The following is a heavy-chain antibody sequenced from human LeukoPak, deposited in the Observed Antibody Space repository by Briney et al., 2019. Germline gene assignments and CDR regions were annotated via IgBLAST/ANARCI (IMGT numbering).Heavy chain of an antibody. CDR1: GGSFSGYY. CDR2: INHSGST. D-gene: IGHD2-15*01. V-gene: IGHV4-34*01. CDR3: ARGGRTTSPYCSGGSCYYYYYYMDV. Sequence: KTSETLSLTCAVYGGSFSGYYWSWIRQPPGKGLEWIGEINHSGSTNYNPSLKSRVTISVDTSKNQFSLKLSSVTAADTAVYYCARGGRTTSPYCSGGSCYYYYYYMDVWGKGTTVTVSS. J-gene: IGHJ6*03.